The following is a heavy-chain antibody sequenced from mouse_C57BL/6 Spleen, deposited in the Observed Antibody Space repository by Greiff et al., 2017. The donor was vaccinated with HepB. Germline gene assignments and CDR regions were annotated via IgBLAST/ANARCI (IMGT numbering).Heavy chain of an antibody. CDR3: TREGYGNRAMDY. CDR1: GFTFSSYA. V-gene: IGHV5-9-1*02. Sequence: EVQRVESGEGLVKPGGSLKLSCAASGFTFSSYAMSWVRQTPEKRLEWVAYISSGGDYIYYADTVKGRFTISRDNARNTLYLQMSSLKSEDTAMYYCTREGYGNRAMDYWGQGTSVTVSS. D-gene: IGHD2-1*01. J-gene: IGHJ4*01. CDR2: ISSGGDYI.